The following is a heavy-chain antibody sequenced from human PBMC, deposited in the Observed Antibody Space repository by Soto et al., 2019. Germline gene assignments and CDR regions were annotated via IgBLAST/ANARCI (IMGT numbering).Heavy chain of an antibody. Sequence: QVQLVQSGAEIKKPGASVKVSCKASGYTFTEYGISWVRQAPGQGLEWMGWITAYNGNTNYAQKLQGRVTMTTDTSTSTVYMHLGSLTSDDTAVYYCAREWCSITSCYGVDYWGQGTLVTVSS. J-gene: IGHJ4*02. D-gene: IGHD2-2*01. CDR2: ITAYNGNT. V-gene: IGHV1-18*01. CDR3: AREWCSITSCYGVDY. CDR1: GYTFTEYG.